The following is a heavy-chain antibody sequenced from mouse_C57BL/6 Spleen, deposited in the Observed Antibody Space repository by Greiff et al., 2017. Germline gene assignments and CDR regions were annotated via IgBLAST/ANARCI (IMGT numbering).Heavy chain of an antibody. J-gene: IGHJ1*03. CDR2: IYPGDGDT. V-gene: IGHV1-82*01. CDR3: ARSDYYGSSYRYFDV. Sequence: VQLQQSGPELVKPGASVKISCKASGYAFSSSWMNWVKQRPGKGLEWIGRIYPGDGDTNYNGKFKGKATLTADKSSSTAYMQRSSLTSEDSAVYFCARSDYYGSSYRYFDVWGTGTTVTVSS. CDR1: GYAFSSSW. D-gene: IGHD1-1*01.